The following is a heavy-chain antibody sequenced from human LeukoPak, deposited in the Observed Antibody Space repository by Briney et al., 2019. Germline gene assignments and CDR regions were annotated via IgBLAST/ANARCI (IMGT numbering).Heavy chain of an antibody. CDR3: ARVGYGIDAFDI. Sequence: SETLPLTCTVSGGSISSYYWSWIRQPPGKGLEWIGYIYYSGSTNYNPSLKSRVTISVDTSKNQFSLKLSSVTAADTAVYYCARVGYGIDAFDIWGQGTMVTVSS. CDR2: IYYSGST. V-gene: IGHV4-59*01. CDR1: GGSISSYY. J-gene: IGHJ3*02. D-gene: IGHD5-12*01.